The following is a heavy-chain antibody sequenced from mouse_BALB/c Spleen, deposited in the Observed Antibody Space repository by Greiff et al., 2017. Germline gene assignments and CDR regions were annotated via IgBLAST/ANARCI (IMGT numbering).Heavy chain of an antibody. Sequence: EVNVVESGGGLVKPGGSLKLSCAASGFTFSSYAMSWVRQSPEKRLEWVAEISSGGSYTYYPDTVTGRFTISRDNAKNTLYLEMSSLRSEDTAMYYCAREAQASYWYFDVWGAGTTVTVSS. CDR1: GFTFSSYA. CDR2: ISSGGSYT. D-gene: IGHD3-1*01. CDR3: AREAQASYWYFDV. J-gene: IGHJ1*01. V-gene: IGHV5-9-4*01.